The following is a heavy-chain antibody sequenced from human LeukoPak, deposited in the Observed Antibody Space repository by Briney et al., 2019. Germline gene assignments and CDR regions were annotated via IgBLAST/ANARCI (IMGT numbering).Heavy chain of an antibody. Sequence: SETLSLTCAVSGGSISSSDYYWGWIRQPPGKGLEWIGSIYYSGSTYYNPSLKSRVTISVDTSKNQFSLKLSSVTAADTAVYYCAGDTSIAPRYLDYWGQGTLVTVSS. CDR1: GGSISSSDYY. D-gene: IGHD6-6*01. J-gene: IGHJ4*02. CDR2: IYYSGST. CDR3: AGDTSIAPRYLDY. V-gene: IGHV4-39*01.